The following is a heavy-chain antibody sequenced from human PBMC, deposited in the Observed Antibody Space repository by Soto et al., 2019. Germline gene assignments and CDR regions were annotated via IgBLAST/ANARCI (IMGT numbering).Heavy chain of an antibody. V-gene: IGHV4-39*01. J-gene: IGHJ4*02. CDR1: GGSISSSSYY. D-gene: IGHD3-3*01. CDR2: IYYSGST. CDR3: ARHDHVRYDFWSGYSL. Sequence: SETLSLTCTVSGGSISSSSYYWGWIRQPPGKGLEWIGSIYYSGSTYYNTSLKSRVTISVDTSKNQFSLKLSSVTAADTAVYYCARHDHVRYDFWSGYSLWGQGTLVTVSS.